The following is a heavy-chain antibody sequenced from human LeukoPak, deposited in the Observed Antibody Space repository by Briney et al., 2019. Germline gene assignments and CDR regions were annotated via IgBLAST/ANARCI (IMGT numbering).Heavy chain of an antibody. D-gene: IGHD3-22*01. CDR2: IYYNGST. Sequence: PSETLSLTCAVSGYSISSGYCWGWIRQPPGKGLEWIGNIYYNGSTYYNPSLMSRVTISVDTSKNQFSLKLSSVTAVDTAVYYWARTYYYDSSGCYFPGAFDIWGQGTMVTVSS. CDR3: ARTYYYDSSGCYFPGAFDI. CDR1: GYSISSGYC. V-gene: IGHV4-28*01. J-gene: IGHJ3*02.